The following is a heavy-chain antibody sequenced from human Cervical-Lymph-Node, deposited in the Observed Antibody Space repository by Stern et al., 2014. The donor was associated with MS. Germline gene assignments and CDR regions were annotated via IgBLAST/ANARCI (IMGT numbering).Heavy chain of an antibody. Sequence: EVQLVESGGGLVQPGGSLRLPCAASGFNFNDFAMTWVRQAPGKGLERVSSISGSGGNTFYAESVKGRFTISRDNSKSTLWLQMSSLGPEDTAIYYCAKGKTVTGTGYGIDVWGQGTTVIVSS. CDR1: GFNFNDFA. CDR3: AKGKTVTGTGYGIDV. J-gene: IGHJ6*01. CDR2: ISGSGGNT. V-gene: IGHV3-23*04. D-gene: IGHD6-19*01.